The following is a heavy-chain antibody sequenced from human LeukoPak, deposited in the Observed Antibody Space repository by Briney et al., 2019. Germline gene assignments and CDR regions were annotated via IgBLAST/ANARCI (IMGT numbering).Heavy chain of an antibody. V-gene: IGHV1-8*01. J-gene: IGHJ4*02. CDR2: MNPNSGNT. D-gene: IGHD3-10*01. CDR3: ARVGRVWFGELFIDY. Sequence: ASVKVSCKASGYTFTSYDINWVRQATGQGLEWMGWMNPNSGNTGYARKFQGRVTMTRNTSISTAYMELSSLRSEDTAVYYCARVGRVWFGELFIDYWGQGTLVTVSS. CDR1: GYTFTSYD.